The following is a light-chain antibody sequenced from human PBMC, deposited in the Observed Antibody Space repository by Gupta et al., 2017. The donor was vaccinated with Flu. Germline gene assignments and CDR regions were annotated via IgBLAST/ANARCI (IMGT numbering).Light chain of an antibody. CDR2: AAS. CDR3: QQFKSYPFT. V-gene: IGKV1-9*01. J-gene: IGKJ3*01. Sequence: DIQLTQSPSFLSASVGDRVTITCRASQGISTYLAWYQQKPGKAPKLLIYAASSLQSGVPSRFSGSGSGTEFTLTISSLQPEDFATYYCQQFKSYPFTFGPGTKVDIK. CDR1: QGISTY.